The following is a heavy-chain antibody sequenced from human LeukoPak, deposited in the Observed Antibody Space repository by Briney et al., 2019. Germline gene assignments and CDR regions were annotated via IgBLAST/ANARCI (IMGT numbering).Heavy chain of an antibody. CDR3: ARLRPQDAFDI. CDR1: GYTYTSYW. Sequence: GESLKTSCQGSGYTYTSYWIGWVRQIPGKGLEWMGIIYPGDSDTRYSPSFQGQVTISADKSISTAYLQWNSPKASDTAMYYCARLRPQDAFDIWGQGTMVSVSS. J-gene: IGHJ3*02. V-gene: IGHV5-51*01. CDR2: IYPGDSDT.